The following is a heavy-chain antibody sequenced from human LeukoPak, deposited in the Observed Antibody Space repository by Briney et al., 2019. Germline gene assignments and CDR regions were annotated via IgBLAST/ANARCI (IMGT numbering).Heavy chain of an antibody. D-gene: IGHD3-10*01. V-gene: IGHV1-24*01. CDR3: ATDRWFGELSLHY. CDR1: GYTLTELS. CDR2: FDPEDGET. J-gene: IGHJ4*02. Sequence: GASVTVSCKVSGYTLTELSMHWVRPAPGRGLEWMGGFDPEDGETIYAQKFQGRVTMTEDTSTDTAYMELSSLRSEDTAVYYCATDRWFGELSLHYWGQGTLVTVSS.